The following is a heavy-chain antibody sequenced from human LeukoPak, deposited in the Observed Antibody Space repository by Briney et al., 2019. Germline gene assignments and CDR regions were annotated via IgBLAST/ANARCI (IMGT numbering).Heavy chain of an antibody. CDR3: ASVEMATTDPGAFDI. D-gene: IGHD5-24*01. V-gene: IGHV3-21*01. CDR1: GFTFSSYS. J-gene: IGHJ3*02. CDR2: ISSSSSYI. Sequence: GGSLRLSCAASGFTFSSYSMNWVRQAPGKGLEWVSSISSSSSYIYYADSVKGRFTISRDNAKNSLYLQMNSLRAEDTAVYYCASVEMATTDPGAFDIWGQGTMVTVSS.